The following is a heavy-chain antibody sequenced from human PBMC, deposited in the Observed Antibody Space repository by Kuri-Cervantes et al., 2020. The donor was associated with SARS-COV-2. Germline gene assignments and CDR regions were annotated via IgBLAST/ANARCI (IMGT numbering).Heavy chain of an antibody. D-gene: IGHD1-1*01. J-gene: IGHJ5*02. CDR2: SYTSGST. Sequence: SETLSLTCTVSGGSISSYYWSWIRQPAGKGLEWIGRSYTSGSTNYNPSLKSRVTMSVDTSKNQFSLKLSSVTAADTAVYYCARSPLERRWGWFDPWGQGTLVTVSS. V-gene: IGHV4-4*07. CDR3: ARSPLERRWGWFDP. CDR1: GGSISSYY.